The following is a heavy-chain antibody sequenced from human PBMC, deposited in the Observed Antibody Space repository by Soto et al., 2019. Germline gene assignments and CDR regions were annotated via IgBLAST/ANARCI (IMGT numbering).Heavy chain of an antibody. Sequence: EVQLLESGGGLVQPGGSLRLSCAASGFTFSAYAMGWVRKAPGKGLEWVSTIHGGGGATHYADSVKGRFTISRDDAKNTQYAQMNSPRAKDTAVYCCSKFEGHPLEYWYLEFWGRGTLVTVSS. CDR3: SKFEGHPLEYWYLEF. V-gene: IGHV3-23*01. J-gene: IGHJ2*01. CDR2: IHGGGGAT. D-gene: IGHD1-1*01. CDR1: GFTFSAYA.